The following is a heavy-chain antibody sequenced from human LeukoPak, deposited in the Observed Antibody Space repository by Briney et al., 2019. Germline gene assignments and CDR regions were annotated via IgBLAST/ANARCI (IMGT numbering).Heavy chain of an antibody. D-gene: IGHD5-24*01. CDR2: IYPGGSDT. CDR1: GSGFTSDG. V-gene: IGHV5-51*01. Sequence: GEALKISCEGSGSGFTSDGIGWGREMRGKGLGWRGVIYPGGSDTRHTPSFQAQLPLTADKSISTAYPQWSSLKPTEPGMYYCAKLRDGYSDYGGQGTLVTFPS. CDR3: AKLRDGYSDY. J-gene: IGHJ4*02.